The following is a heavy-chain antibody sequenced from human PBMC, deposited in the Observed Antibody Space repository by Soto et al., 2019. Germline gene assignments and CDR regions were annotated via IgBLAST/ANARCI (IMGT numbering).Heavy chain of an antibody. V-gene: IGHV1-18*01. CDR3: ARGSGSWLYSSGPAEYFQH. D-gene: IGHD6-13*01. Sequence: ASVKVSCKASGYTFTSYGISWVRQAPGQGLEWMGWISAYNGNTNYAQKLQGRVTMTTDTSTSTAYMELRSLRSDDTAVYYCARGSGSWLYSSGPAEYFQHWGQGTLVTVSS. J-gene: IGHJ1*01. CDR2: ISAYNGNT. CDR1: GYTFTSYG.